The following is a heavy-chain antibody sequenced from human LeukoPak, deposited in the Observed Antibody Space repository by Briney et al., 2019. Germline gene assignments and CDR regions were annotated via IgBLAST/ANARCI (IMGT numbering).Heavy chain of an antibody. D-gene: IGHD4-11*01. CDR3: AKHWGTTVTYFDY. CDR2: ISGSSFTT. CDR1: GFTFNSYA. V-gene: IGHV3-23*01. Sequence: GGSLGLSCAASGFTFNSYAMSWVRQAPGKGLEWVSTISGSSFTTFDADSVKGRFTISRDNSKNTLYLQMSSLRAEDTAVYYCAKHWGTTVTYFDYWGQGALVTVSS. J-gene: IGHJ4*02.